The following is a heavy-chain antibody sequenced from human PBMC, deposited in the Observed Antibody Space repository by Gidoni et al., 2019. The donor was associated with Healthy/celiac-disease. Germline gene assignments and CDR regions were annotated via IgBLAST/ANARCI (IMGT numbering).Heavy chain of an antibody. CDR2: IKQDGSEK. V-gene: IGHV3-7*03. J-gene: IGHJ4*02. CDR3: AREYCSGGSCYFFDY. D-gene: IGHD2-15*01. CDR1: GSTFSSYW. Sequence: EVQLVESGGGLVQPGGSLRLSCPASGSTFSSYWMSLVRQAPGKGLEWVANIKQDGSEKYYVDSVKGRFTISRDNAKNSLYLQMNSLRAEDTAVYYCAREYCSGGSCYFFDYWGQGTLVTVSS.